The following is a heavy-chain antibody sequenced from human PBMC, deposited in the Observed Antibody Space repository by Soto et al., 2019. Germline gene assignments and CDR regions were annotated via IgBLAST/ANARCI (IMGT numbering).Heavy chain of an antibody. CDR1: GFTFSSYA. Sequence: QVQLVESGGGVVQPGRSLRLSCAASGFTFSSYAMHWVRQAPGKGLEWVAVISYDGSNKYYADSVKGRFTISRDNSKNTLYLQMNSLGAEDTAVYYCAREAIAAAGTSVQYYFDYWGQGTLVTVSS. CDR2: ISYDGSNK. D-gene: IGHD6-13*01. J-gene: IGHJ4*02. V-gene: IGHV3-30-3*01. CDR3: AREAIAAAGTSVQYYFDY.